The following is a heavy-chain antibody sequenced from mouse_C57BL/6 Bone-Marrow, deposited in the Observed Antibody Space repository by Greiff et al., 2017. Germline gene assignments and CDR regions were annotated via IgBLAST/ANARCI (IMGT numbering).Heavy chain of an antibody. CDR2: IDPSDSYT. CDR1: GYTFTSSW. J-gene: IGHJ2*01. D-gene: IGHD1-1*01. V-gene: IGHV1-69*01. CDR3: ARSTVVATDYFDY. Sequence: QVQLKQPGAELVMPGASVKLSCTASGYTFTSSWMHWVKQRPGQGLEWIGEIDPSDSYTNYNQKFKGKSTLPVDKSSSTDYMQLSILPSEDSAGYDCARSTVVATDYFDYWGQGTTLTVAS.